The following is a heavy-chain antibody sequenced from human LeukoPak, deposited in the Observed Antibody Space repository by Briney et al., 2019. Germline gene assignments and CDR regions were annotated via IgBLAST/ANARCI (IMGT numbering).Heavy chain of an antibody. CDR1: GFTFSSYS. V-gene: IGHV3-21*01. J-gene: IGHJ4*02. Sequence: GGSLRLSCAASGFTFSSYSMNWVRQAPGKGLEWVSSISSSSSYIYYADSVKGRFTISRDNARNSLYLQMNSLRAEDTAVYYCARDLDYYDSSPAYWGQGTLVTVSS. D-gene: IGHD3-22*01. CDR2: ISSSSSYI. CDR3: ARDLDYYDSSPAY.